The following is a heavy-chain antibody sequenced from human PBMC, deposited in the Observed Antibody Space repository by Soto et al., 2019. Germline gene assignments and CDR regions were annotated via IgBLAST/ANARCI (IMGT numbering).Heavy chain of an antibody. D-gene: IGHD1-26*01. CDR2: ISAYNGNT. CDR1: GYTFSSYH. V-gene: IGHV1-18*01. CDR3: AGGGTPTYY. J-gene: IGHJ4*02. Sequence: QVQLVQSGAEVKKPGASVKVSCKASGYTFSSYHISWVRQAPGQGLEWMGWISAYNGNTNYAQKLQGRVTMTTHTTTTPAYPELRSLRSGDTAVYYCAGGGTPTYYWGQGNLVTGSS.